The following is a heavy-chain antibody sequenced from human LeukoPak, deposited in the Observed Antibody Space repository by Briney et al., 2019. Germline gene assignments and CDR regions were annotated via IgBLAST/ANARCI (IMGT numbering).Heavy chain of an antibody. V-gene: IGHV3-21*01. D-gene: IGHD2-15*01. J-gene: IGHJ4*02. CDR1: GFTFSSYS. Sequence: GGSLRLSCAASGFTFSSYSMNWVRQAPGKGLEWVSSISSSSSYIYYADSVKGRFTISRDNAKNSLYLQMNSLRAEDTAVYYCARDLSWWDTEDPYCSGGSCYPYFDYWGRGTLVTVSS. CDR2: ISSSSSYI. CDR3: ARDLSWWDTEDPYCSGGSCYPYFDY.